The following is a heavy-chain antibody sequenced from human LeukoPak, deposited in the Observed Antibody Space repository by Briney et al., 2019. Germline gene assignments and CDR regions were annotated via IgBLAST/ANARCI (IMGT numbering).Heavy chain of an antibody. CDR1: GRSISSYY. CDR2: IYYSGST. CDR3: ARAAGFGELFGY. Sequence: SETQSLTCTVSGRSISSYYWSWLRHPPGKGMGWIGYIYYSGSTNYNPSLKSRVNISVDTSKNQFSLKLSSVTAADTAVYYCARAAGFGELFGYWGQGTLVTVSS. V-gene: IGHV4-59*12. J-gene: IGHJ4*02. D-gene: IGHD3-10*01.